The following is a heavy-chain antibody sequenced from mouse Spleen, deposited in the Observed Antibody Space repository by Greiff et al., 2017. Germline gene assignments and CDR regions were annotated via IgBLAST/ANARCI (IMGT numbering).Heavy chain of an antibody. CDR3: ARWDGYPAWFAY. CDR1: GYTFTSYT. V-gene: IGHV1-4*01. CDR2: INPSSGYT. D-gene: IGHD2-3*01. Sequence: QVQLQQSGAELARPGASVKMSCKASGYTFTSYTMHWVKQRPGQGLEWIGYINPSSGYTKYNQKFKDKATLTADKSSSTAYMQLSSLTSEDSAVYYCARWDGYPAWFAYWGQGTLVTVSA. J-gene: IGHJ3*01.